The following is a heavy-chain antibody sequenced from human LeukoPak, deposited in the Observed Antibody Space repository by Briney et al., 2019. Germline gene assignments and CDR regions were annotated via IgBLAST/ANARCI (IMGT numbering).Heavy chain of an antibody. V-gene: IGHV3-30*02. CDR3: AKGLGFYMDV. J-gene: IGHJ6*03. CDR2: IRYDGSNK. CDR1: GFTFSSYG. Sequence: PGGALRLSCAASGFTFSSYGMHWVRQAPGKGLEWVAFIRYDGSNKYYADSVKGRFTISRDNSNNTLYLQMNSLRAEDTAIYYCAKGLGFYMDVWGKGTTVTISS. D-gene: IGHD3-10*01.